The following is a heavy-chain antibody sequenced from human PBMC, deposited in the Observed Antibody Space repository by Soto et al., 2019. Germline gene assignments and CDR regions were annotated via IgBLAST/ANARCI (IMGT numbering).Heavy chain of an antibody. CDR2: IYYSGST. CDR3: AGGARILLWCGESPSFDP. CDR1: GGSISSYY. V-gene: IGHV4-59*12. D-gene: IGHD3-10*01. J-gene: IGHJ5*02. Sequence: GTLSLTCTVPGGSISSYYWSWIRPPPGKGLEWIGYIYYSGSTNYHPPPKSRVTLSVDTSKNQFSPKLSSVTAADTAVYYCAGGARILLWCGESPSFDPWGQGILVTVSS.